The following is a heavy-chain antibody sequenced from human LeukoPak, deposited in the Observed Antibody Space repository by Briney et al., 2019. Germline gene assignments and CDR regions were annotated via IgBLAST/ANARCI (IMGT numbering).Heavy chain of an antibody. J-gene: IGHJ4*02. Sequence: PSETLSLTCTVPGGSISSSFWSCVRQPPGKGLEWIAYIYYSGSTNYNPSLKSRATISIDTSKNQFSLNLTSVTAADTAVYYCGPLDSNGRNYFDDWGQGTLVTVSS. CDR3: GPLDSNGRNYFDD. CDR2: IYYSGST. D-gene: IGHD2-8*01. CDR1: GGSISSSF. V-gene: IGHV4-59*01.